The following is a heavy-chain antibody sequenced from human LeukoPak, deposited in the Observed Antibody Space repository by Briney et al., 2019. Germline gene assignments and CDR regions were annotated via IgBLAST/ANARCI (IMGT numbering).Heavy chain of an antibody. CDR1: GFTFSSYG. CDR3: AKRPKRITIFGVVRPFDASDI. CDR2: IWYDGSNK. D-gene: IGHD3-3*01. J-gene: IGHJ3*02. Sequence: GGSLRLSCAASGFTFSSYGMHWVRQAPGKGLEWVAVIWYDGSNKYYADSVKGRFTISRDNSKNTLYLQMNSLRAEDTAVYYCAKRPKRITIFGVVRPFDASDIWGQGTMVTVSS. V-gene: IGHV3-33*06.